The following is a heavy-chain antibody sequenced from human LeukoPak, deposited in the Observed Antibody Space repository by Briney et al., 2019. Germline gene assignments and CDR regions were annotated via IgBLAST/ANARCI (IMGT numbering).Heavy chain of an antibody. Sequence: PGGSLRLSCAASGFSFETYTMNWLRQAPGKGPEWVASISSFSSYKHYADSVKDRFTISRDNAKNSLYLEMNSLRAEDTAIYYCARGYCSGGTCYEYHYYYYMGVWGTGTTVTISS. CDR2: ISSFSSYK. D-gene: IGHD2-15*01. J-gene: IGHJ6*03. CDR1: GFSFETYT. V-gene: IGHV3-21*01. CDR3: ARGYCSGGTCYEYHYYYYMGV.